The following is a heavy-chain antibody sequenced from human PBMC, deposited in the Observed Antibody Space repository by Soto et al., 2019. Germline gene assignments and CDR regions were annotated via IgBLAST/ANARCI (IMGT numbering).Heavy chain of an antibody. CDR2: ISYNGRNK. CDR3: ARQAKIGDRSQFYFDS. V-gene: IGHV3-30*04. Sequence: GGSLRLSCAASGFTFSFYAMHWVRQAPGKGLEWVAVISYNGRNKHYVDSVKGRFTISRDNSQDTLYLQMDSLRPDDTAVYYCARQAKIGDRSQFYFDSWGQGTLVTVSS. D-gene: IGHD3-16*01. J-gene: IGHJ4*02. CDR1: GFTFSFYA.